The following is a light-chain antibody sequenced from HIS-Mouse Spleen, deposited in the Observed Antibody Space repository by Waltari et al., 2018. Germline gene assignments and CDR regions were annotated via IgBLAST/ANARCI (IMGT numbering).Light chain of an antibody. CDR3: QQRSNWTWT. CDR2: DAS. CDR1: QSVSSY. Sequence: EIVLTQSPATLSLSPGEIATLSCRASQSVSSYLAWYQQKPGQAPRLLIYDASNRATGIPARFSGSGSGTDFTLTISSLEPEDFAVYYCQQRSNWTWTFGQGTKVEIK. V-gene: IGKV3-11*01. J-gene: IGKJ1*01.